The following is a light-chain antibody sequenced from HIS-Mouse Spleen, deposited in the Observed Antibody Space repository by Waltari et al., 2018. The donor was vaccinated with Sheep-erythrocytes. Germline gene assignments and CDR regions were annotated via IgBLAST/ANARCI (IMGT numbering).Light chain of an antibody. V-gene: IGKV4-1*01. Sequence: DIVMTQSPDSLAVSLGERATINCKSSQSVLYSSNNKNYLAWYQQKPGQPPKLLIYWASTRESGVPDRFSGSGSGTDFTLTISSLQAEDVAVYYCRQYYSTLLTFGGGTKMEIK. CDR2: WAS. CDR3: RQYYSTLLT. J-gene: IGKJ4*01. CDR1: QSVLYSSNNKNY.